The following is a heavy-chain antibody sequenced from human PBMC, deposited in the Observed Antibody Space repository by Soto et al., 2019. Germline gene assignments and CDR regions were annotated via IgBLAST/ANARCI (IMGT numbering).Heavy chain of an antibody. CDR1: GFSLSTSGVG. CDR2: IYWDDDK. V-gene: IGHV2-5*02. J-gene: IGHJ4*02. D-gene: IGHD2-15*01. CDR3: AHRPSYCSGGSCYSGFDY. Sequence: QITLKESGPTLVKPTQTLTLTCTFSGFSLSTSGVGVGWIRQPPGQALEWLAHIYWDDDKRYSQSLKSRLTITKDTSKNQVVLTMTNMDPVDTATYYCAHRPSYCSGGSCYSGFDYWGQGTLVTVSS.